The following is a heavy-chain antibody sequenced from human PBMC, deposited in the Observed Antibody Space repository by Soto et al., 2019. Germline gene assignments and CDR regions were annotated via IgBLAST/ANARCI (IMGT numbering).Heavy chain of an antibody. CDR3: ARAYDTSGYPYFDY. Sequence: LRLSCAASGFTLSRYGMHWVRQAPGKGLEWVAVIWFDGSNKNYADSVKGRFTVSKDNSKNTLYLQMDGLGAEDTAVYYCARAYDTSGYPYFDYWGQGTLVTVSS. CDR1: GFTLSRYG. V-gene: IGHV3-33*01. D-gene: IGHD3-22*01. CDR2: IWFDGSNK. J-gene: IGHJ4*02.